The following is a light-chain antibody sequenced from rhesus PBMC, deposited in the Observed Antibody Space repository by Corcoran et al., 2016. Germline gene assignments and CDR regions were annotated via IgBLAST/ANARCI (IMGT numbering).Light chain of an antibody. V-gene: IGKV3-10*01. Sequence: QVILTQSPATLSLSPGERATLSCRASQSVSSYLAWYQQKPGQAPRRLIYGSSSRATGSPDRFSGSGSGTDFTLTISSLEPEDVGVYHCYQHSSGYSFGQGTKVEIK. CDR1: QSVSSY. J-gene: IGKJ2*01. CDR2: GSS. CDR3: YQHSSGYS.